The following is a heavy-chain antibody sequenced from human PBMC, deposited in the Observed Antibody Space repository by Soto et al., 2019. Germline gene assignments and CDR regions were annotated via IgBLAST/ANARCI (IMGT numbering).Heavy chain of an antibody. Sequence: GGSLRLSCAACGFTFSSYAISWVRQAPWKGLEWVSAISGSGVSTYYADSAKGRFTISRENSKNTLYLQMNSLRAEDTAVYYCSKDQTPGSYDSSGDYPQQGMDVWGELTTVPVCS. V-gene: IGHV3-23*01. J-gene: IGHJ6*04. D-gene: IGHD3-22*01. CDR1: GFTFSSYA. CDR3: SKDQTPGSYDSSGDYPQQGMDV. CDR2: ISGSGVST.